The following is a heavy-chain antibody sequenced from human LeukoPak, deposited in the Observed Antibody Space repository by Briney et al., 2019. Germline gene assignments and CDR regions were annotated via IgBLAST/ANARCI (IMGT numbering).Heavy chain of an antibody. CDR2: ISGSGGST. V-gene: IGHV3-23*01. CDR1: GFTFSSYA. J-gene: IGHJ4*02. D-gene: IGHD3-22*01. CDR3: AKDLENTTIVVVKPYYFDY. Sequence: GGSLRLSCAACGFTFSSYAMSWVRQAPGKGLEWVSAISGSGGSTYYADSVKGRFTISRDNSKNTLYLQMNSLRAEDTAVYYCAKDLENTTIVVVKPYYFDYWGQGTLVTVSS.